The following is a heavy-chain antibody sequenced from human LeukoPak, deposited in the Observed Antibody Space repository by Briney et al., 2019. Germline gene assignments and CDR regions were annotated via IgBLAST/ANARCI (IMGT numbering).Heavy chain of an antibody. CDR3: ARHSKEQLGEIYFDY. CDR1: GGSISSSSYY. Sequence: SETLSLTCTVSGGSISSSSYYWGWIRQPPGKGLEWIGSIYYSGSTYYNPSLKSRVTISVDTSKNQFSLKLSSVTAADTAVYYCARHSKEQLGEIYFDYWGQGTLVTVSS. J-gene: IGHJ4*02. CDR2: IYYSGST. D-gene: IGHD1-1*01. V-gene: IGHV4-39*01.